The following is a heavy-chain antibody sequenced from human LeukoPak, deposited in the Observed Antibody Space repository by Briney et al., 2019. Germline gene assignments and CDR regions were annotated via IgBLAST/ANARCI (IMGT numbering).Heavy chain of an antibody. CDR3: ARGAEQWLAPVDV. V-gene: IGHV1-8*01. Sequence: ASVKVSCKASGYTFTSYDINWVRQATGQGLEWMGWMNANNGNTRYAQKFQGRVTMTRNTSISTAYMELSSLRSEDTAVYYCARGAEQWLAPVDVWGQGTTVTVSS. J-gene: IGHJ6*02. CDR2: MNANNGNT. D-gene: IGHD6-19*01. CDR1: GYTFTSYD.